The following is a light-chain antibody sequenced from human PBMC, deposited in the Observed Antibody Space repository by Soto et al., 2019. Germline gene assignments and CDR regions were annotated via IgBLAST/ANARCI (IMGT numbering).Light chain of an antibody. V-gene: IGLV1-51*02. Sequence: QSVLTQPPSVSAAPGQMVTISCSGSSSNIGSNDVSWYQQLPGTAPRLLIYEDNKRPSGIPDRFAGSKSGTSATLGITGLQPGDEADYYCATWDSSLSGRMFGGGTKLTV. CDR2: EDN. CDR1: SSNIGSND. CDR3: ATWDSSLSGRM. J-gene: IGLJ3*02.